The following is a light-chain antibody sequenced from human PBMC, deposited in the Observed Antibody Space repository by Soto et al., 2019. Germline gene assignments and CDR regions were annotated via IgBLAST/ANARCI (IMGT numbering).Light chain of an antibody. Sequence: DIQMTQSPSSLSASVGDRVTITCRASQGIREDLGWYQQKPGKAPKRLIYAASSLPSGVPSRFSGSGSGTEFTLTISSLQPEDLETYYCLQHNSYPFTFGQGTKLEIK. J-gene: IGKJ2*01. CDR3: LQHNSYPFT. CDR2: AAS. V-gene: IGKV1-17*01. CDR1: QGIRED.